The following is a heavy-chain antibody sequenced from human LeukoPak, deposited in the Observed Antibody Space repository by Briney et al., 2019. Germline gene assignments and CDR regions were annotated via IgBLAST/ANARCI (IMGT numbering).Heavy chain of an antibody. Sequence: SVKVSCKASGGTFSGHGISWVRQAPGQGLEWMGGIIPLSGPANYAPKFQGTVTITADKSTGTAYLGLNSLRSEDTAVYYCAKAGIQLWEGDSFYYYLDVWGKGTTVTVSS. J-gene: IGHJ6*03. CDR2: IIPLSGPA. V-gene: IGHV1-69*06. CDR3: AKAGIQLWEGDSFYYYLDV. D-gene: IGHD5-18*01. CDR1: GGTFSGHG.